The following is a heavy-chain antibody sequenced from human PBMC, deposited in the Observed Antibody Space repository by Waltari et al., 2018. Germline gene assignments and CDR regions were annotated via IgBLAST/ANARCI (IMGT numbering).Heavy chain of an antibody. CDR1: GGTFSSYA. Sequence: QVQLVQSGAEVKKPGSSVKVSCKASGGTFSSYAISWVRQAPGQGLEWMGGIIPIFGTANYAQKFQGRVTITADESTSTAYMELSSLRSEDTAVYYCATVGGRPIAVADYYGMDVWGQGTTVTVPS. V-gene: IGHV1-69*01. D-gene: IGHD6-19*01. J-gene: IGHJ6*02. CDR3: ATVGGRPIAVADYYGMDV. CDR2: IIPIFGTA.